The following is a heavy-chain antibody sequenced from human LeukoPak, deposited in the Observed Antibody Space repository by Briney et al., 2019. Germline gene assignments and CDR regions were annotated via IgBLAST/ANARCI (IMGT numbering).Heavy chain of an antibody. CDR2: ISSSGSTI. D-gene: IGHD5-18*01. J-gene: IGHJ4*02. Sequence: GGSLRLSCAASGFTFSDYYMSWIRQAPGKGLGWGSYISSSGSTIYYADSVKGRFTISRDNAKNSLYLQMNSLRAEDTAVYYCAREHVDTARYFDYWGQGTLVTVSS. V-gene: IGHV3-11*01. CDR3: AREHVDTARYFDY. CDR1: GFTFSDYY.